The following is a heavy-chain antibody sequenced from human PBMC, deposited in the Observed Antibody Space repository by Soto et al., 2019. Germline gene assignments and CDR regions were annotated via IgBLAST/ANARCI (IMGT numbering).Heavy chain of an antibody. Sequence: ASVKVSCKSSGYKFISHSITWVRQAPGQGLEWMGRISAYNGNTNYAQKLQGRVTMTTDTSTNTAYMELRSLRSDNTAVYYCARGAFCGGAPGCRDMDVWGQGTTVTVSS. V-gene: IGHV1-18*01. CDR1: GYKFISHS. J-gene: IGHJ6*02. CDR2: ISAYNGNT. CDR3: ARGAFCGGAPGCRDMDV. D-gene: IGHD2-21*01.